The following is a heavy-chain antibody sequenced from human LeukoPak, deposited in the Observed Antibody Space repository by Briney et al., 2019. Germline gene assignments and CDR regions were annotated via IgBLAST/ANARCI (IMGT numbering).Heavy chain of an antibody. CDR2: IYYSGST. V-gene: IGHV4-59*01. CDR3: ALSLYVDTAMVTPSYYYYMDV. Sequence: SETLSLTCTVSGGSISSYYWSWIRQPPGKGLEWIGYIYYSGSTNYNPSLKSRVTISVDTSKNQFSLKLSSVTAADTAVYYCALSLYVDTAMVTPSYYYYMDVWGKGTTVTVSS. J-gene: IGHJ6*03. CDR1: GGSISSYY. D-gene: IGHD5-18*01.